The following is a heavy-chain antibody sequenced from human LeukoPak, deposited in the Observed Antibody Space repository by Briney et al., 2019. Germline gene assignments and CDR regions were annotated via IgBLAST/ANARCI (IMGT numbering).Heavy chain of an antibody. V-gene: IGHV5-51*01. CDR2: IYPGDSDT. CDR3: ARPAYSSSSLFDY. D-gene: IGHD6-6*01. Sequence: GESLKISCKGSGYIFSSYWFAWVRQLPGKGLEWMGIIYPGDSDTRYSPSFQGQVTISADKSISTAYLQWSSLRASDTAMYYCARPAYSSSSLFDYWGQGTLVTVSS. J-gene: IGHJ4*02. CDR1: GYIFSSYW.